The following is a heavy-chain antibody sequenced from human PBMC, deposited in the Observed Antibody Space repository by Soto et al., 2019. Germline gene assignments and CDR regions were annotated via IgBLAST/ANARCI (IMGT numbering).Heavy chain of an antibody. CDR3: GNGRGFGGWYAYYFDD. J-gene: IGHJ4*02. V-gene: IGHV3-23*01. CDR2: SGSGGSI. Sequence: GGSLRLSCAASGLRSSSYGMSWVRRAPGKGVEWVSGSGSGGSIHYVDSVKGRFTIFRDNSKNTLYVQLNNLRAEDTGEYYCGNGRGFGGWYAYYFDDWGRGTLVRVSS. D-gene: IGHD6-19*01. CDR1: GLRSSSYG.